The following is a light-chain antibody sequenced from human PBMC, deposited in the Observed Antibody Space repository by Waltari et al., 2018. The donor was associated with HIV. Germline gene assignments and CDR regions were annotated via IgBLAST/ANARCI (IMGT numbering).Light chain of an antibody. J-gene: IGLJ2*01. CDR3: SSYAGSNNFGV. V-gene: IGLV2-8*01. CDR1: SSDVGGYNY. Sequence: QSALTQPPSASGSPGQSVTISCTGTSSDVGGYNYVYWYQQHPGKAPKLMIYEVSKRPSGVPDRFSGSKSGNTASLTVSGLQAEDEADYYCSSYAGSNNFGVFGGGTKLTVL. CDR2: EVS.